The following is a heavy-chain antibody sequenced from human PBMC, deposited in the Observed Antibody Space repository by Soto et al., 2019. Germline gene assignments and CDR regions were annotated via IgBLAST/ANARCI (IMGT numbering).Heavy chain of an antibody. CDR1: GGSFSGYY. D-gene: IGHD3-16*01. CDR2: INHSGST. V-gene: IGHV4-34*01. CDR3: ARYWGSGWTGIFYYYYYGMDV. J-gene: IGHJ6*02. Sequence: SETLSLTCAVYGGSFSGYYWSWIRQPPGKGLEWIGEINHSGSTNYNPSLKSRVTISVDSSKNQFSLKLSSVTAADTAVYYCARYWGSGWTGIFYYYYYGMDVWGQGTTVTVSS.